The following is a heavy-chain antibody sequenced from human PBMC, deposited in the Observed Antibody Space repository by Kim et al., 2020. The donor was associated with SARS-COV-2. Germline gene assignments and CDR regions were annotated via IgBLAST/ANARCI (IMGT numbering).Heavy chain of an antibody. V-gene: IGHV3-23*01. D-gene: IGHD3-16*02. CDR3: AKDQLNRLQLGELSPDY. Sequence: VKGRFTISRDNSKNTLYLQMNSLRAEDTAVYYCAKDQLNRLQLGELSPDYWGQGTLVTVSS. J-gene: IGHJ4*02.